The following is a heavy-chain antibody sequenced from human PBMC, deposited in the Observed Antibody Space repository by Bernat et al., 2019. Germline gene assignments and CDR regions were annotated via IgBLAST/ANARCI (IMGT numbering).Heavy chain of an antibody. V-gene: IGHV6-1*01. CDR1: GDSVSSNSAA. CDR2: TYYRSKWYS. Sequence: QVQLQQSGPGLVKPSQTLSLTCAISGDSVSSNSAAWNWIRQSPSRGLEWLGRTYYRSKWYSDYAVSVKRRITINPDTSKNQFSLQLNSVTPEDTAVYYCAREEEMATIRGPYYFDYWGQGTLVTVSS. CDR3: AREEEMATIRGPYYFDY. D-gene: IGHD5-24*01. J-gene: IGHJ4*02.